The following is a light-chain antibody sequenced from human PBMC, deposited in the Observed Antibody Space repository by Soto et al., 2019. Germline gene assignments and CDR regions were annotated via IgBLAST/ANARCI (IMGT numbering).Light chain of an antibody. V-gene: IGKV3-15*01. CDR3: QQYNNWPPLT. CDR1: QSVSSN. Sequence: EIVMTQSPATLSVSPGERATLSCRASQSVSSNLAWYQQKPGQAPRLLIYGASPRATGIPARFSGSGSGTSFKLTISSLQSEDFAVYYCQQYNNWPPLTVGGGTKVEIK. J-gene: IGKJ4*01. CDR2: GAS.